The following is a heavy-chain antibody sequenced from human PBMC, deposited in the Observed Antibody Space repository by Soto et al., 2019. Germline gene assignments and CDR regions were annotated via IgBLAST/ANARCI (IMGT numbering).Heavy chain of an antibody. V-gene: IGHV1-2*02. CDR3: ARSVALGGGFDY. Sequence: GASVKVSCKASGYTFSHYYMHWVRQAPGQGLEWMGWINPNSGDTNYAQKFQGRVTITRDTSINTGYMELSRLTSDDTAVYYCARSVALGGGFDYWGQRTLVTVSS. CDR1: GYTFSHYY. D-gene: IGHD3-16*01. J-gene: IGHJ4*02. CDR2: INPNSGDT.